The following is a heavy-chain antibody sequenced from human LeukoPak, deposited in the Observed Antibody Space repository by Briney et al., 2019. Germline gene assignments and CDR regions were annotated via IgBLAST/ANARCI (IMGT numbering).Heavy chain of an antibody. Sequence: GGSLRLSCAASGFTFSSYSMNWFRQAPGKGLQWVSSISNSSSYIYYADSVKGRFTISRDNAKNSLYLQMNSLRAEDTAVYYCARDRKVSLAGYMDVWGKGTTVTVSS. CDR1: GFTFSSYS. CDR2: ISNSSSYI. J-gene: IGHJ6*03. V-gene: IGHV3-21*01. D-gene: IGHD1-1*01. CDR3: ARDRKVSLAGYMDV.